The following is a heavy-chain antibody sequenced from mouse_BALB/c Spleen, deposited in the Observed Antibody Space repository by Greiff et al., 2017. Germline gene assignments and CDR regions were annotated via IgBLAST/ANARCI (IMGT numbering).Heavy chain of an antibody. D-gene: IGHD2-3*01. Sequence: VQLQQSGTVLARPGASVKMSCKASGYSFTSYWMHWVKQRPGQGLEWIGAIYPGNSDTSYNQKFKGKAKLTAVTSASTAYMELSSLTNEDSAVYYCSFYDGYYGGFAYWGQGTLVTVSA. CDR1: GYSFTSYW. J-gene: IGHJ3*01. V-gene: IGHV1-5*01. CDR2: IYPGNSDT. CDR3: SFYDGYYGGFAY.